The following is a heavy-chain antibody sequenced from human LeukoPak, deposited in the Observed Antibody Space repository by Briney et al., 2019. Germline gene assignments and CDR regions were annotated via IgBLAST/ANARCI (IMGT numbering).Heavy chain of an antibody. J-gene: IGHJ6*02. Sequence: SETLSLTCTGSGGSISSYYWSWIRQPPGKGLEWIGYIYYSGSTNYNPSLKSRVTISVDTSKNQFSLKLSSVTAADTAVYYCARVSIIASSHYYYGMDVWGQGTTVTVSS. CDR2: IYYSGST. CDR3: ARVSIIASSHYYYGMDV. D-gene: IGHD2-21*01. V-gene: IGHV4-59*01. CDR1: GGSISSYY.